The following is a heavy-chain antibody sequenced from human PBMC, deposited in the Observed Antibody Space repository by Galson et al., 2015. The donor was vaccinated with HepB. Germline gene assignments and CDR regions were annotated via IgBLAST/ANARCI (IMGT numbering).Heavy chain of an antibody. Sequence: PALVKPTQTLTLTCSFSGFSLTTSGVGVGWIRQPPGKALEWLAVIYWNDDDYYNTSPKTSLTITKDTSKNQVFLTMTNTDPVDTATYYCAHFDSVNYHYYGMDVWGQGTTVTVSS. CDR1: GFSLTTSGVG. J-gene: IGHJ6*02. CDR2: IYWNDDD. D-gene: IGHD3-22*01. CDR3: AHFDSVNYHYYGMDV. V-gene: IGHV2-5*01.